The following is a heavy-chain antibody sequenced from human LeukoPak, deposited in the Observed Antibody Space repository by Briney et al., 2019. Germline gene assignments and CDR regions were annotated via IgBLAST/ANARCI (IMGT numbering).Heavy chain of an antibody. V-gene: IGHV4-4*07. CDR1: GGSISSYY. J-gene: IGHJ5*02. D-gene: IGHD2-2*01. Sequence: PSETLSLTCTVSGGSISSYYWSWIRQPAGKGLEWIGRIYTSGSTNYSPSLKSRVTMSVDTSKNQFSLKLSSVTAADTAVYYCARENRYCSSTSCRNWFDPWGQGTLVTVSS. CDR2: IYTSGST. CDR3: ARENRYCSSTSCRNWFDP.